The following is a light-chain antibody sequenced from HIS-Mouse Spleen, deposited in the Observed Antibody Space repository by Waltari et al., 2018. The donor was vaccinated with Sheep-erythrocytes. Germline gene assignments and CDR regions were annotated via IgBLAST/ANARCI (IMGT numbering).Light chain of an antibody. V-gene: IGLV2-11*01. CDR2: DVS. CDR3: SSYTSSSTF. Sequence: QSALTQPRSVSGSPGQSVTISCTGTSSDVGGYNYVSWYQQHPGKAPKLMIYDVSKRASGVSNRFSGSKAGNTASLTISGLQAEDEADYYCSSYTSSSTFFGTGTKVTVL. CDR1: SSDVGGYNY. J-gene: IGLJ1*01.